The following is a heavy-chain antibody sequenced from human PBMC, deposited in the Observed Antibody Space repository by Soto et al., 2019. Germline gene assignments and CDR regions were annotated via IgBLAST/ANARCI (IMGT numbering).Heavy chain of an antibody. V-gene: IGHV4-39*02. CDR2: LYHSWST. D-gene: IGHD6-19*01. J-gene: IGHJ4*02. Sequence: SETLSLTCSVSGGSINSDNYYLGWIRQPPGKGLEWIGSLYHSWSTYYNPTLKSRVTISVDTSKNHSSLRLTSVTAADTAVYYCARRYLWLPGYFDYCGRGTLVTVSS. CDR1: GGSINSDNYY. CDR3: ARRYLWLPGYFDY.